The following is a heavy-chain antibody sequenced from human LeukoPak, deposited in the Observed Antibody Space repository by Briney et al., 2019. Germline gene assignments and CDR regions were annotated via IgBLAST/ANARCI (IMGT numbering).Heavy chain of an antibody. CDR1: GAFISSSSYY. CDR3: ARRGYSYIRAPYDY. CDR2: IYYSGST. J-gene: IGHJ4*02. V-gene: IGHV4-39*02. Sequence: SETLSLTCTVSGAFISSSSYYWGWIRQPPGKGLGWIGSIYYSGSTYYKPSFKSRVTISIDTSNNHFSLKLRSVTAADTAVYYCARRGYSYIRAPYDYWGQGILVTVSS. D-gene: IGHD5-18*01.